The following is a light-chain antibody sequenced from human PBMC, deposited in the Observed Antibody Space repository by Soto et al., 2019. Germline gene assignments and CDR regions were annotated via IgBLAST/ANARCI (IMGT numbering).Light chain of an antibody. CDR3: CSYAGSYSLYV. V-gene: IGLV2-14*01. CDR2: DVI. Sequence: QSVLTQPASVSGSPGQSIAISCTGSSSDVGAHNFVSWYQQHPGKAPKLIIYDVIHRPSGVSNRFSGSKSGNTASLTISGLQAEDEADYYCCSYAGSYSLYVFGTGTKVTVL. J-gene: IGLJ1*01. CDR1: SSDVGAHNF.